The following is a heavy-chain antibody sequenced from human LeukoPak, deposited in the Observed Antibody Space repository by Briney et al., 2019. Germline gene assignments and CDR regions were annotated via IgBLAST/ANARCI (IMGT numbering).Heavy chain of an antibody. J-gene: IGHJ4*02. CDR2: IHYSGST. V-gene: IGHV4-59*08. Sequence: SETLSLTCTVSGGSISNYYWSWIRQSPGKGLDWIGYIHYSGSTNYNPSLKSRATISVDTSKNQFSLNLRSVTAADTAVYYCARHVESYCSGGCCYRSFDNWGQGTLVTVSS. CDR3: ARHVESYCSGGCCYRSFDN. D-gene: IGHD2-15*01. CDR1: GGSISNYY.